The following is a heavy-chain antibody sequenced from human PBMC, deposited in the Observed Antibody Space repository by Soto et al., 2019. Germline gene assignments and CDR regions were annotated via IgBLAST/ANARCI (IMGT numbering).Heavy chain of an antibody. CDR1: GGTVSSYT. CDR2: IIPILGIA. J-gene: IGHJ3*02. D-gene: IGHD3-16*02. CDR3: ARGIDYDYIWGSYRLGDAFDI. Sequence: QVQLVQSGAEVKKPGSSVKVSCKASGGTVSSYTISWVRQAPGQGLEWMGMIIPILGIANYAQKFQGRVTITADKSTSTAYMELSSLRSEDTAVYYCARGIDYDYIWGSYRLGDAFDIWGQGTMVTVSS. V-gene: IGHV1-69*02.